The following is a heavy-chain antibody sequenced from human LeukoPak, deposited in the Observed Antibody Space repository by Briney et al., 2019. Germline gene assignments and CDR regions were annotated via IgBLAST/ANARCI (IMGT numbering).Heavy chain of an antibody. V-gene: IGHV4-39*01. CDR1: GGSIRTDGSD. D-gene: IGHD1-26*01. CDR2: IYIDGIT. Sequence: PSETLSLTCTVSGGSIRTDGSDWAWIRQPPGKGLEWIGSIYIDGITHYNSSLQSRVTLSIDTSKNQFSLKLTSVTAADTAVFYCARLFTRAWEYRYGMDVWGQGTAVTVSS. CDR3: ARLFTRAWEYRYGMDV. J-gene: IGHJ6*02.